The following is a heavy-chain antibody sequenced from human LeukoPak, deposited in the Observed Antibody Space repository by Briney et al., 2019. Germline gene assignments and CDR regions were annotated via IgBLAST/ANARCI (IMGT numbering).Heavy chain of an antibody. CDR2: INTNTGNP. Sequence: ASVKVSCKASGYTFTSYAMNWVRQAPGQGLEWRGWINTNTGNPTYAQGFTGRFVFSLDTSVSTAYLQISSLKAEDTAVYYCASLILPLPAASPGEVHNYYYYGMDVWGQGTTVTVSS. CDR1: GYTFTSYA. J-gene: IGHJ6*02. V-gene: IGHV7-4-1*02. D-gene: IGHD2-2*01. CDR3: ASLILPLPAASPGEVHNYYYYGMDV.